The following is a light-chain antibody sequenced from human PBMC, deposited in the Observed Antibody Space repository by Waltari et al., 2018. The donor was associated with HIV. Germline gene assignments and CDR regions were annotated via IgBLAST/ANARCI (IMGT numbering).Light chain of an antibody. CDR1: SSNIGMNH. Sequence: QSVLTQSPSASGTPGQRVTISCSGSSSNIGMNHVHWYQQVPGAAPQLLIYRNDQRPSGVPDRFSGSKSGTSASLAISGLRSEDEADYFCAAWDDSLRGEDWLFGGGTKLTVL. CDR2: RND. CDR3: AAWDDSLRGEDWL. V-gene: IGLV1-47*01. J-gene: IGLJ3*02.